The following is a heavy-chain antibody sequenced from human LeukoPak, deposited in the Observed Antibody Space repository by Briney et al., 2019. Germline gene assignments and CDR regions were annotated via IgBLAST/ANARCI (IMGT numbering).Heavy chain of an antibody. CDR2: ISSSGSYV. D-gene: IGHD3-10*01. Sequence: GGSLRLSCAASGFTFRNYSMNWVRQAPGKGLEWVSSISSSGSYVYYADSVKGRFTISRDNAKNSLYLQMNSLRVEDTAVYYCARDNYYGSGRKDWFDPWGQGTLVTVSS. J-gene: IGHJ5*02. CDR3: ARDNYYGSGRKDWFDP. CDR1: GFTFRNYS. V-gene: IGHV3-21*01.